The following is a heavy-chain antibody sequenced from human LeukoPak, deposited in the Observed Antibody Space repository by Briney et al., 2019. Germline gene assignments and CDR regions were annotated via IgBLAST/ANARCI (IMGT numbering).Heavy chain of an antibody. J-gene: IGHJ4*02. V-gene: IGHV3-23*01. CDR1: GFTFSSHA. CDR2: ITVSGGST. Sequence: GGSLRLSCAASGFTFSSHAMSWVRQAPGKGLEWVSTITVSGGSTYYADSVKGRFTISRDNSKNTLDLKMNSLRAEDTAVYYCAKANWGSGYWGQGTLVTVSS. D-gene: IGHD7-27*01. CDR3: AKANWGSGY.